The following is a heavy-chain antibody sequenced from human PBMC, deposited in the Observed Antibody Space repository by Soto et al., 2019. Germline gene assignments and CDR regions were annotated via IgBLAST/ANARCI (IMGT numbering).Heavy chain of an antibody. CDR3: ALESGGDYEYYFDY. CDR2: INSDGSST. CDR1: GFTFSSYW. V-gene: IGHV3-74*01. Sequence: GGSLRLSCAASGFTFSSYWMHWVRQAPGKGLVWVSRINSDGSSTSYADSVKGRFTISRDNAKNTLYLQMNSLRAEDTAVYYCALESGGDYEYYFDYWGQGTLVTVSS. D-gene: IGHD4-17*01. J-gene: IGHJ4*02.